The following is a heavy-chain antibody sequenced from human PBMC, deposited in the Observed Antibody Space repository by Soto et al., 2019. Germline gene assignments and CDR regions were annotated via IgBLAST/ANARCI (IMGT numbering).Heavy chain of an antibody. V-gene: IGHV1-18*01. CDR3: ARVRFGDRFDF. CDR2: FNPDNQNT. Sequence: SSVNVSCMVSGYRFTTYGITCVRQAPGQGLEWVGWFNPDNQNTNYAQKFQDRVSLTTDSSTNTAYMESRDLRSDDTAVYYCARVRFGDRFDFWGEGNMITCST. D-gene: IGHD3-16*01. CDR1: GYRFTTYG. J-gene: IGHJ4*02.